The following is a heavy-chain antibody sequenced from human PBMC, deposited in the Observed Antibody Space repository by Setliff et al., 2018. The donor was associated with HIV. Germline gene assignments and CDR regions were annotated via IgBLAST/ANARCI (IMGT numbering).Heavy chain of an antibody. CDR1: GYSISSGYY. Sequence: SETLSLTCTVSGYSISSGYYWGWIRQPPGKGLEWIGSIYYSGSTYDNPSLKTRVSISVDTSKNQFFLKLSSVTAADTALYYCARHVADYDSSGYYRIKLGAFDIWGQGTMVTVSS. V-gene: IGHV4-38-2*02. CDR3: ARHVADYDSSGYYRIKLGAFDI. CDR2: IYYSGST. D-gene: IGHD3-22*01. J-gene: IGHJ3*02.